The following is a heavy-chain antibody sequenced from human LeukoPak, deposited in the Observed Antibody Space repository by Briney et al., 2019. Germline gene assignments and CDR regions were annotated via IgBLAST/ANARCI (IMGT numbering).Heavy chain of an antibody. CDR3: ASAMARGVITLPFDY. Sequence: GGSLRLSCAASGFTFSRYSMNWVRQAPGKGLEWVSYISSSSTTIYYADSVKGRFTISRDNAKNSLYLQLNSLRGEDTAVYYCASAMARGVITLPFDYWGQGTLVTVSS. CDR2: ISSSSTTI. J-gene: IGHJ4*02. CDR1: GFTFSRYS. D-gene: IGHD3-10*01. V-gene: IGHV3-48*04.